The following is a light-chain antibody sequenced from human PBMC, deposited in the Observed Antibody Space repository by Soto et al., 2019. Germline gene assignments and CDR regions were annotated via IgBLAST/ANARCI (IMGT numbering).Light chain of an antibody. V-gene: IGKV3-11*01. J-gene: IGKJ1*01. CDR3: QQRSNWPPLWT. Sequence: EIVLTQSPATLSLSPGERATLSCRASQSVSSYLAWYQQKPGQAPRLLIYDASNRATGIPARFSGSGCGTDFSLTISSLEPEDFAVYYCQQRSNWPPLWTFGQGTKVEIK. CDR2: DAS. CDR1: QSVSSY.